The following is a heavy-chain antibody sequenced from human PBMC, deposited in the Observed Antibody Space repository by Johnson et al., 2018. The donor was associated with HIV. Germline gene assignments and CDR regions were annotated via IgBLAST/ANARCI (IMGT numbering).Heavy chain of an antibody. CDR1: RFTFRIYA. CDR2: ISGSGGST. Sequence: VQLVESGGGFVQPGGSLRLSSSASRFTFRIYAMNWVRQAPGKGLAWVSTISGSGGSTYYADPVNGRFTISRDNSKNTLYLQMNRLRAEDTAVYYCAREWLYGFDIWGQGTMVTVSS. J-gene: IGHJ3*02. D-gene: IGHD5-24*01. V-gene: IGHV3-23*04. CDR3: AREWLYGFDI.